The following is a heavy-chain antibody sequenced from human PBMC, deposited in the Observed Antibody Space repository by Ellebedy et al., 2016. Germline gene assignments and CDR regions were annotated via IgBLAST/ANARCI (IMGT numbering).Heavy chain of an antibody. J-gene: IGHJ6*03. CDR1: GFTFSSYS. D-gene: IGHD3-3*01. CDR2: ISSSSSYI. Sequence: GESLKISXAASGFTFSSYSMNWVRQAPGKGLEWVSSISSSSSYIYYADSVKGRFTISRDNAKNSLYLQMNSLRAEDTAVYYCARDAHVDAIFGVVSAKPYYYYYYMDVWGKGTTVTVSS. CDR3: ARDAHVDAIFGVVSAKPYYYYYYMDV. V-gene: IGHV3-21*01.